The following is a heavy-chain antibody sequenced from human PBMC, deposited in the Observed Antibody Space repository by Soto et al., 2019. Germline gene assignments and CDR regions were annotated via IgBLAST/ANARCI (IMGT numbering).Heavy chain of an antibody. CDR1: GYTFTSYG. J-gene: IGHJ4*02. Sequence: ASVKVSCKASGYTFTSYGISWVRQAPGQGLEWMGWISAYNGNTNYAQKLQGRVTMTTDTSTSTAYMELRSLRSDDTAVYYCATDCPYYYDSRGFNGGFDYWGQGAIVAVS. D-gene: IGHD3-22*01. V-gene: IGHV1-18*04. CDR2: ISAYNGNT. CDR3: ATDCPYYYDSRGFNGGFDY.